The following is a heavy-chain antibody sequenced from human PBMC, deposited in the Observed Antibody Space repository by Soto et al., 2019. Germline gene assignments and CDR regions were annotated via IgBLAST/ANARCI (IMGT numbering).Heavy chain of an antibody. CDR2: ISAYNGDT. CDR3: ARSNAIAAAGPPFDY. J-gene: IGHJ4*02. Sequence: VASVKVSCKASGYSFTSNGISWVRQAPGQGLEWMGWISAYNGDTHYEQKLQGRVTMTRDTSTSTAYMELRGLTSDDTAVYYCARSNAIAAAGPPFDYWGQGALVTVSS. D-gene: IGHD6-13*01. CDR1: GYSFTSNG. V-gene: IGHV1-18*01.